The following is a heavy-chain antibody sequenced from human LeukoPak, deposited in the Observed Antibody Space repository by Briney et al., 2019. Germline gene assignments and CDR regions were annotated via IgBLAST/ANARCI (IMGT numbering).Heavy chain of an antibody. CDR1: GGSISSHY. CDR3: ARGYYDFWSGPPLRARLNAFDI. V-gene: IGHV4-4*07. Sequence: SETLSLTCTVSGGSISSHYWSWIRQPAGKGLEWIGRICTSGSTNYNPSLKSQVTMSVDTSKNQFSLKLSPVTAADTAVYYCARGYYDFWSGPPLRARLNAFDIWGQGTMVTVSS. D-gene: IGHD3-3*01. J-gene: IGHJ3*02. CDR2: ICTSGST.